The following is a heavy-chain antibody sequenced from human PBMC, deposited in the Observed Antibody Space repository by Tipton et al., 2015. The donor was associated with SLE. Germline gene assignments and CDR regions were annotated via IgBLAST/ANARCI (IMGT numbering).Heavy chain of an antibody. Sequence: TLSLTCAVYGGSFSGYYWSWIRQPPGKGLEWIGEINHSGSTIYNPSLKSRVTISVDTSKNQFSLKLSSVIAADTAVYYCAGGLTIFGVVPTFDYWGQGTLVTVSS. CDR1: GGSFSGYY. D-gene: IGHD3-3*01. J-gene: IGHJ4*02. CDR2: INHSGST. V-gene: IGHV4-34*01. CDR3: AGGLTIFGVVPTFDY.